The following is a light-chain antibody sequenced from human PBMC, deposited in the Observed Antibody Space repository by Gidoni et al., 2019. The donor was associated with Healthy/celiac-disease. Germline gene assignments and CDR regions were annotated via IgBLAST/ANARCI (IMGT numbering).Light chain of an antibody. J-gene: IGLJ7*01. CDR2: GNS. Sequence: QSVLTQPPSVSGAPGQRVTISCTGRSSHLGAGYVLHWYQQLPGTAPKLLIYGNSKRPSGVPDRFSGSKSGTSASLAITGLQAEYEADYYCQSYDSSLSAVFGGGTQLTVL. CDR3: QSYDSSLSAV. V-gene: IGLV1-40*01. CDR1: SSHLGAGYV.